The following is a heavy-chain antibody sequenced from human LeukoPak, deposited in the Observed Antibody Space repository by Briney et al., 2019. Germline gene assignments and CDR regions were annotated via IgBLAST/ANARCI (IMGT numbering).Heavy chain of an antibody. CDR2: INPNSGDT. Sequence: AASVKVSCKASGYTFTGYYMHWVRQAPGQGLEWMGWINPNSGDTNYAQKFQGRVTMTRDTSISTVSMDLTSLRSDDTAVYYCATSTGYSNTWGAFDIWGQGTMVTVS. CDR3: ATSTGYSNTWGAFDI. J-gene: IGHJ3*02. D-gene: IGHD6-13*01. V-gene: IGHV1-2*02. CDR1: GYTFTGYY.